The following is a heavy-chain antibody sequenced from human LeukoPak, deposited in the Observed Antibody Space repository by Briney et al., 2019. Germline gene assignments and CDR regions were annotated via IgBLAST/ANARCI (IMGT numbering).Heavy chain of an antibody. V-gene: IGHV3-7*01. J-gene: IGHJ4*02. D-gene: IGHD3-22*01. CDR1: GFTFSSYW. CDR2: IKEDGSEK. CDR3: ASSSGYPYYFDY. Sequence: GGSLRLSCAASGFTFSSYWMNWVRQTPGKGLEWVANIKEDGSEKYYVDSVKGRFTISRDNAKNSLYLQMNSLRAEDTAVYYCASSSGYPYYFDYWGQGTLVTVSS.